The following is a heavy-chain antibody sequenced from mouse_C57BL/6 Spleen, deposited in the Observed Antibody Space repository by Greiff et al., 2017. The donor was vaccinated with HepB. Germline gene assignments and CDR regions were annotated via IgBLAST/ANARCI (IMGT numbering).Heavy chain of an antibody. CDR1: GYTFTNYW. D-gene: IGHD2-4*01. CDR2: IYPGGGYT. V-gene: IGHV1-63*01. Sequence: LVESGAELVRPGTSVKMSCKASGYTFTNYWIGWAKQRPGHGLEWIGDIYPGGGYTNYNEKFKGKATLTADKSSSTAYMQFSSLTSEDSAIYYCARSGVYDYDGGGYAMDYWGQGTSVTVSS. CDR3: ARSGVYDYDGGGYAMDY. J-gene: IGHJ4*01.